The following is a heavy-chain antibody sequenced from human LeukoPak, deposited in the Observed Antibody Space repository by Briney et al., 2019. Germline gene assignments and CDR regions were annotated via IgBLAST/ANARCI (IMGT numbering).Heavy chain of an antibody. CDR3: VKDWTYSFED. V-gene: IGHV3-48*01. J-gene: IGHJ4*02. Sequence: GGSLRLSCAASGFAFNTYSMNWVRQAPGKGLEWISYISSINSGEYYADSVKGRFSISRDNAKNSLSLQMNSLRVEDTAVYYCVKDWTYSFEDWGQGTLVTVSS. D-gene: IGHD3/OR15-3a*01. CDR1: GFAFNTYS. CDR2: ISSINSGE.